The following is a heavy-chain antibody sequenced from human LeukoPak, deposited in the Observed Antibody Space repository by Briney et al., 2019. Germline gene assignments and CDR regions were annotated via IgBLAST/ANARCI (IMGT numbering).Heavy chain of an antibody. CDR2: ISSSGGST. J-gene: IGHJ3*02. CDR3: ARDIRDSSGYFLDAFDI. V-gene: IGHV3-23*01. Sequence: GGSLRLSCAASGFTFSSVALRWVRQAPGKGLEWVSDISSSGGSTYYADSVRGRFIISRDSSKNTLYLQMNSLRAEDTAVYYCARDIRDSSGYFLDAFDIWGQGTMVTVSS. CDR1: GFTFSSVA. D-gene: IGHD3-22*01.